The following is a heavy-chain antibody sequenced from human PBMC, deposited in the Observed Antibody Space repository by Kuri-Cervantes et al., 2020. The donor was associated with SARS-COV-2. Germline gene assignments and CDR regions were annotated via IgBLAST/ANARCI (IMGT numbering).Heavy chain of an antibody. CDR1: GFTFSSYS. J-gene: IGHJ3*02. CDR3: ASSIASGAFDI. D-gene: IGHD1-26*01. CDR2: ISSSGSTI. Sequence: GGSLRLSCAASGFTFSSYSMNWVRQAPGKGLEWVSSISSSGSTIYYADSVKGRFTISRDNAKNSLYLQMNSLRAEDTAVYYCASSIASGAFDIWGQGTMVTVSS. V-gene: IGHV3-48*04.